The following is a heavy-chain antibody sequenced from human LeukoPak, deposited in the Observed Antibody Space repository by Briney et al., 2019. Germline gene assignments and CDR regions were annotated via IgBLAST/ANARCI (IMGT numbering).Heavy chain of an antibody. CDR1: GYTFTGYY. D-gene: IGHD4-11*01. CDR2: INPNSGGT. Sequence: ASVKVSCKASGYTFTGYYMHWVRQAPGQGLEWMGRINPNSGGTNYAQKFQGRVTMTRDTSISTAYMELSRLRSDDTAVYYCAIAPSGYGNYVRDWWGQGTLVTVSS. CDR3: AIAPSGYGNYVRDW. J-gene: IGHJ4*02. V-gene: IGHV1-2*06.